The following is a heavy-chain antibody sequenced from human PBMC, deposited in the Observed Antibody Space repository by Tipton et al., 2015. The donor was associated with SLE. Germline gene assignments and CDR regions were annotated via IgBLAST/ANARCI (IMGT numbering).Heavy chain of an antibody. CDR3: ARMGYAFWTNYADY. CDR1: GGSITSGSYY. V-gene: IGHV4-61*09. Sequence: TLSLTCTVSGGSITSGSYYWSWIRQPAGKGLEWIGHIYTSGATNYNPSFKSRLTMSVDTSKNQFSLKLSYVTAADTAVYYRARMGYAFWTNYADYWGQGTLVTVSS. J-gene: IGHJ4*02. D-gene: IGHD3-3*01. CDR2: IYTSGAT.